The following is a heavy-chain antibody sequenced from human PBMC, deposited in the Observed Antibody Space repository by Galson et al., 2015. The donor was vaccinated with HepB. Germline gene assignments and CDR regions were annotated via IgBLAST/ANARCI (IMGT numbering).Heavy chain of an antibody. D-gene: IGHD2-15*01. CDR1: GYSFTSFW. J-gene: IGHJ4*02. V-gene: IGHV5-51*01. CDR3: ARGSQYCNGQSCRFDS. CDR2: IYPGDSDT. Sequence: QSGAEVKKPGESLKISCKGSGYSFTSFWIAWVRQTPGKGLEWMGIIYPGDSDTRYSPSFQGQVTISVDKSLNTAYLQWSSLEASDTAMYYCARGSQYCNGQSCRFDSWGQGSLVTVSS.